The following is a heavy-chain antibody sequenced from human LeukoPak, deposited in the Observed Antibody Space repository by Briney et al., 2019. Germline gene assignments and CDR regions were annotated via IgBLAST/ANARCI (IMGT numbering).Heavy chain of an antibody. CDR2: ISSSSSYI. J-gene: IGHJ4*02. V-gene: IGHV3-21*01. CDR1: GFTFSSYS. D-gene: IGHD4-17*01. Sequence: GGSLRLSCAASGFTFSSYSMNWVRQAPGKGLEWVSSISSSSSYIYYADSVKGRFTISRDISKNTLYLQMNNLRAEDTAVYCCARGVGYADYPFDYWGQGTLVTVSA. CDR3: ARGVGYADYPFDY.